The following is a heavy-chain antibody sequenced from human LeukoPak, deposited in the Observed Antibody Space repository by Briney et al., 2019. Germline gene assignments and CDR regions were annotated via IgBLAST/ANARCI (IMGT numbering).Heavy chain of an antibody. J-gene: IGHJ5*01. V-gene: IGHV3-30*04. CDR3: ARLNSGWFDY. D-gene: IGHD6-19*01. Sequence: GRSLRLSCAASGFIFGTYAMHWVRQAPGKGLEWVAVMSYDGSHKYYADSVKGRFTISRDNSENTLYLQMNSLRTEDTAVYYCARLNSGWFDYWGQGTLVTVSS. CDR2: MSYDGSHK. CDR1: GFIFGTYA.